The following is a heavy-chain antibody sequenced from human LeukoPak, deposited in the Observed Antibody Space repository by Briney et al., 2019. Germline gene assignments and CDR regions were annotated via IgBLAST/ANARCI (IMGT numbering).Heavy chain of an antibody. CDR3: AKAWTGQPTNWFDP. V-gene: IGHV3-23*01. CDR2: ISGSGGST. CDR1: GFTFSGYA. D-gene: IGHD3/OR15-3a*01. J-gene: IGHJ5*02. Sequence: GGSLRLSFAGSGFTFSGYAMSWVRQAPGKGLEWVSAISGSGGSTYYADSVKGRFTISRDNSKNTLYLQMNSLRAEDTAVYYCAKAWTGQPTNWFDPLRQGTLVTVSS.